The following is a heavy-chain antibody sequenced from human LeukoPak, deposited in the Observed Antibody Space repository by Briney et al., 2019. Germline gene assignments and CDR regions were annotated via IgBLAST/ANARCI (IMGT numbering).Heavy chain of an antibody. CDR2: ISSDGSST. CDR1: GFTFSSYW. V-gene: IGHV3-74*01. J-gene: IGHJ4*02. Sequence: GGSLRLSCAASGFTFSSYWMHWVRQAPGKGLVWVSRISSDGSSTDYADSVKGRFTISRDNAKNTLYLQMNSLRAEDTAVCYCARRRTSGDYDYWGQGTLVTVSS. D-gene: IGHD1-26*01. CDR3: ARRRTSGDYDY.